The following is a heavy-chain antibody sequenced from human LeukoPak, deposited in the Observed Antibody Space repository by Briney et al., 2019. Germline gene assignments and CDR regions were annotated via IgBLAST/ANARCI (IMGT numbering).Heavy chain of an antibody. CDR2: ISGDGDDT. V-gene: IGHV3-43*02. Sequence: PGGSLRLSCAATGFTFKDYGMHWVRQVPGKGLEWASLISGDGDDTYYADSVKGRFTISRDISGNALFLLMDSLRSEDTALYYCAKDRGGYYGSGTSYYFYGMDVWGPGTTVTVSS. CDR3: AKDRGGYYGSGTSYYFYGMDV. J-gene: IGHJ6*02. D-gene: IGHD3-10*01. CDR1: GFTFKDYG.